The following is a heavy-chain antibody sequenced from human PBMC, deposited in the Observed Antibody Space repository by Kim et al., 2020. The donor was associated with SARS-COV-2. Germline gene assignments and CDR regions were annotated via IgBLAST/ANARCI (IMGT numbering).Heavy chain of an antibody. D-gene: IGHD6-19*01. CDR3: ARTVAGTIWFDP. Sequence: NYNPSLKSRVTISVDTSKNQFSLKLSSVTAADTAVYYCARTVAGTIWFDPWGQGTLVTVSS. J-gene: IGHJ5*02. V-gene: IGHV4-59*01.